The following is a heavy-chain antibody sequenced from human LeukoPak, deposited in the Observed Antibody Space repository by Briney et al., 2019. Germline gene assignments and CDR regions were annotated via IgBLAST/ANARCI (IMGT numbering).Heavy chain of an antibody. CDR1: GFTFYNYA. Sequence: GGSLRLSRAAPGFTFYNYAMRWGRPAPVRGGGGVSAVSSSGVAYYADSVKGRFTISRDNSENKLYLQMDSLRVEDTAVYYCAKDVAPFTWSGTLGSWGQGTLVAVSS. CDR2: VSSSGVA. V-gene: IGHV3-23*01. D-gene: IGHD3-3*01. J-gene: IGHJ5*02. CDR3: AKDVAPFTWSGTLGS.